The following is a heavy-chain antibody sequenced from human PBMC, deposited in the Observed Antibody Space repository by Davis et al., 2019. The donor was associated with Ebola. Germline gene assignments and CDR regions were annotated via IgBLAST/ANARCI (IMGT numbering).Heavy chain of an antibody. J-gene: IGHJ3*02. Sequence: GESLKISCAASEFTFSSYSMNWVRQAPGRGLEWVSYISSASTHIYYADSLKGRIAISRDNAKKLLYLEMNSLRAEDTAVYYCAKDLGTSGVFDIWGQGTVVTVSS. V-gene: IGHV3-21*01. CDR3: AKDLGTSGVFDI. CDR1: EFTFSSYS. CDR2: ISSASTHI. D-gene: IGHD2-8*01.